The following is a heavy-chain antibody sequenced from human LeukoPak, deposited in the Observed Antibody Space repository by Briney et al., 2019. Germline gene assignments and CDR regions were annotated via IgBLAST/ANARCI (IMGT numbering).Heavy chain of an antibody. V-gene: IGHV3-23*01. J-gene: IGHJ4*02. CDR1: GFTLSSNV. CDR3: AKESSGGWYFDY. D-gene: IGHD6-19*01. Sequence: GGSLRLSCAASGFTLSSNVMIWVRQAPGQGLEWVSSIPASGGSTYYADSVKGRFSISRDNSKNSLYLQMNSLRAEDTAVYYCAKESSGGWYFDYWGQGTLVTVSS. CDR2: IPASGGST.